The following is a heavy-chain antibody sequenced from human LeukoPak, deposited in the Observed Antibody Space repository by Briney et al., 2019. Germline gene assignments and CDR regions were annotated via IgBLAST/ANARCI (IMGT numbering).Heavy chain of an antibody. CDR2: INPSSGGT. Sequence: GASVTLSCKASGYTFTAYYMHWVRQAPGPGLEWMGWINPSSGGTNYAQKFQGRVSLTRDTSISTAYMELNRLRSDDTAVYYCATKGDIVVVPADTLTHWGQGNLVTVSS. V-gene: IGHV1-2*02. J-gene: IGHJ4*02. D-gene: IGHD2-2*01. CDR1: GYTFTAYY. CDR3: ATKGDIVVVPADTLTH.